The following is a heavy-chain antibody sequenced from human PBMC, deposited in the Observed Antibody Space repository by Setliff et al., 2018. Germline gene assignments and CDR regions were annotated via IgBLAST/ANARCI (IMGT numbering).Heavy chain of an antibody. CDR2: IYHTGST. V-gene: IGHV4-59*01. CDR1: GGSISSYY. Sequence: SETLSLTCTVSGGSISSYYWSWIRQPPGKGLEWIGYIYHTGSTIYNPSLKSRVTMSVDTSKNYFSLKLTSVTEADTAVYYCARGPPGYYYYMNVWGQGTTVTVSS. CDR3: ARGPPGYYYYMNV. J-gene: IGHJ6*03.